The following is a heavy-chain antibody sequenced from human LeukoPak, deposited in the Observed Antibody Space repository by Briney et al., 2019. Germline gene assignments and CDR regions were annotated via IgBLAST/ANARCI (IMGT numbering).Heavy chain of an antibody. V-gene: IGHV3-23*01. Sequence: GGSLRLSCAASGFTFSSYAMSWVRQAPGKGLEWVSAISCSGGSTYYADSVKGRFTISRDNSKHTLYLQMNSLRAEDTAVYYCAKGDSMIVGVDFDFWGQGTLVTVSS. D-gene: IGHD3-22*01. CDR1: GFTFSSYA. J-gene: IGHJ4*02. CDR2: ISCSGGST. CDR3: AKGDSMIVGVDFDF.